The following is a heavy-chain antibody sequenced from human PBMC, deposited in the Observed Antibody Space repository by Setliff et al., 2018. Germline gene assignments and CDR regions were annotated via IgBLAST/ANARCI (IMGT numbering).Heavy chain of an antibody. Sequence: ASETLSLTCTVSGDSISSGSYYWTWIRQPAGKGLEWIGHFHTGGSTNYNRSLRSRVTISVDTSKNQFSLNLNSVTAADTAVYYCATLTGDRGVDYWGQGRLVTVSS. CDR1: GDSISSGSYY. CDR2: FHTGGST. V-gene: IGHV4-61*09. J-gene: IGHJ4*02. D-gene: IGHD7-27*01. CDR3: ATLTGDRGVDY.